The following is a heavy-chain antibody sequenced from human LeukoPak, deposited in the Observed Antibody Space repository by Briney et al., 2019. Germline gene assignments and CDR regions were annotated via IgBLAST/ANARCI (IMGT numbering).Heavy chain of an antibody. J-gene: IGHJ6*03. V-gene: IGHV3-48*01. CDR1: GFTFSWYS. Sequence: PGGSLRLSCAVSGFTFSWYSMNWVRQAPGKGLEWVSYISSSRSTIYYADSVKGRFTISRDNAKNSLYLQMNSLRVEGTAVYYCARDRLLEGRDYYYYYYMDVWGNGTTVTVSS. CDR3: ARDRLLEGRDYYYYYYMDV. CDR2: ISSSRSTI. D-gene: IGHD3-3*01.